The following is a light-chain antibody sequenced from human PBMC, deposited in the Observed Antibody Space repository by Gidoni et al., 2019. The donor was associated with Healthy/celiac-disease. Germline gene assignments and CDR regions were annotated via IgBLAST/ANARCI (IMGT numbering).Light chain of an antibody. CDR3: RAWDSSKVV. CDR2: QES. J-gene: IGLJ2*01. V-gene: IGLV3-1*01. CDR1: KLEDKH. Sequence: SSELTPPPSVSVSPGQTASITCSGDKLEDKHACWYQQKPGQSPVLVIYQESKRPSGIPERFSNSSSGNTAALTVSGTQAMDEDDYYCRAWDSSKVVFGGGTKLTVL.